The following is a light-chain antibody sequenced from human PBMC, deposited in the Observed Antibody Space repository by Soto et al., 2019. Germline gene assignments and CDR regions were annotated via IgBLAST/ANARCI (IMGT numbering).Light chain of an antibody. CDR2: KAS. CDR1: QSISSW. Sequence: DMQMTQYPSTLSASVGDRVTITCRASQSISSWLAWYQQKPGTAPKLLIYKASTLQSGVPSRFSGSGSGTEFTLTISSLQPDDSATYYCQQYNDNWTFGQGT. V-gene: IGKV1-5*03. J-gene: IGKJ1*01. CDR3: QQYNDNWT.